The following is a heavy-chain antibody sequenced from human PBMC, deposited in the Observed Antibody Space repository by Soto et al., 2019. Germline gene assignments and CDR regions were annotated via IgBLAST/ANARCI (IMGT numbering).Heavy chain of an antibody. V-gene: IGHV3-23*01. CDR1: GFTFTRYA. D-gene: IGHD3-22*01. Sequence: PGGSLRLSCGASGFTFTRYAMSWVRQARRKGLEWVSAISGSGGSTDYADSVKGRFTISRDNSKNTLYLQMNSLRAEDTAVYYCAKVIGYDTSGYAENWGQGTQVTVSS. CDR3: AKVIGYDTSGYAEN. CDR2: ISGSGGST. J-gene: IGHJ4*02.